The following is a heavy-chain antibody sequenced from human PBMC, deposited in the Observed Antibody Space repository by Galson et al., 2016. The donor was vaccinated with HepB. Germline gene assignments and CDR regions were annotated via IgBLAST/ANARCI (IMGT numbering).Heavy chain of an antibody. CDR1: GFTFSSYG. CDR2: IWYDGSNK. D-gene: IGHD5-12*01. J-gene: IGHJ4*02. Sequence: SLRLSCAASGFTFSSYGMHWVRQAPGKGLEWVAVIWYDGSNKYYAESVKGRFTISRDNSKNTLYLQMNSLRAEDTAVYFCARGRYSGYDYSDYWGQGTLVTVSS. CDR3: ARGRYSGYDYSDY. V-gene: IGHV3-33*01.